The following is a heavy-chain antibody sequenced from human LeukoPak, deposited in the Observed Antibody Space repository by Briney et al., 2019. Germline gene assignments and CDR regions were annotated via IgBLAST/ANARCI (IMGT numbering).Heavy chain of an antibody. D-gene: IGHD3-22*01. Sequence: GGSLRLSCVASGFTFNNYAMNWVRQAPGKGLEWVSYISSSGSTIYYADSVKGRFTISRDNAKNSLYLQMNSLRAEDTAVYYCARGTYYDSSGYTDYWGQGTLVTVSS. CDR2: ISSSGSTI. V-gene: IGHV3-48*03. J-gene: IGHJ4*02. CDR1: GFTFNNYA. CDR3: ARGTYYDSSGYTDY.